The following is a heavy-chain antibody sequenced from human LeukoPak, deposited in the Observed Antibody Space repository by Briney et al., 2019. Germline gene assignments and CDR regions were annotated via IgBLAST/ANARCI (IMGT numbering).Heavy chain of an antibody. CDR1: GYRFTSYW. J-gene: IGHJ3*02. CDR2: IYSGDSDT. CDR3: ARQGIRYYYDSSGYPSDAFDI. D-gene: IGHD3-22*01. Sequence: GGALKISFKGFGYRFTSYWIGWVRPMPGKGVEWRGIIYSGDSDTRYSPSFQGQVTISADKSISTAYLQWSSLKASDTAMYYCARQGIRYYYDSSGYPSDAFDIWGQGTMVTVSS. V-gene: IGHV5-51*01.